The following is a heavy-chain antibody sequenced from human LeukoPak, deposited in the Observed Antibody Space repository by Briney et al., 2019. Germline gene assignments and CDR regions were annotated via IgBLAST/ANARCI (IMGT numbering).Heavy chain of an antibody. V-gene: IGHV3-30-3*01. CDR1: GFTFSSYA. CDR3: AGGPGIAAAGMFYYYGMDV. CDR2: ISYDGSNK. D-gene: IGHD6-13*01. J-gene: IGHJ6*02. Sequence: GGSLRLSCAASGFTFSSYAMSWVRQAPGKGLEWVAVISYDGSNKYYADPVKGRFTISRDNSKNTLYLQMNSLRAEDTAVYYCAGGPGIAAAGMFYYYGMDVWGQGTTVTVSS.